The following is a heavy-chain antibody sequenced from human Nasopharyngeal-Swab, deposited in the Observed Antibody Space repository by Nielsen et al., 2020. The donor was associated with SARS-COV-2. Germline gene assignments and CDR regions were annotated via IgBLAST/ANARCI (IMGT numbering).Heavy chain of an antibody. J-gene: IGHJ5*02. D-gene: IGHD6-19*01. Sequence: ASVKVSCKASGYTFTSYDINWVRQATGQGLEWMGWMNPNSGNTGYAQKFQGRVTMTRNTSISTAYMELSSLRSEDTAVYYCAREEIAVAATWWFDPGGQGTLVTVSS. CDR3: AREEIAVAATWWFDP. CDR1: GYTFTSYD. V-gene: IGHV1-8*01. CDR2: MNPNSGNT.